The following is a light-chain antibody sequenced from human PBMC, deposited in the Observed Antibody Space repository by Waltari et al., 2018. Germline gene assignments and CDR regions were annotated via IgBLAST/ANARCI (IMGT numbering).Light chain of an antibody. Sequence: QSVLTQPHSVSGAPGQRVTLSCTGSGSNIGAGYDVHWYQQLPRAAPKLLIYGSTSRPLGVPARFFGSTSGTSASLAITGLQAEDEADYYCQSYDTSLSVVFGGGTKLTVL. J-gene: IGLJ3*02. CDR1: GSNIGAGYD. CDR3: QSYDTSLSVV. V-gene: IGLV1-40*01. CDR2: GST.